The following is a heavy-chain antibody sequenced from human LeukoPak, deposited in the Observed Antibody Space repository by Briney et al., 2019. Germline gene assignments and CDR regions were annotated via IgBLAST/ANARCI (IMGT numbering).Heavy chain of an antibody. CDR1: GGSISSSNYY. CDR2: IYSRGST. Sequence: SETLSLTCIVSGGSISSSNYYWGWIRQSPGKGLEWIGSIYSRGSTYYNPSLKSRVTISVDTSKNQFSLKLSSVTAADTAVYYCARNAAGSSGWYSAYYYYYYMDVWGKGTTVTVSS. CDR3: ARNAAGSSGWYSAYYYYYYMDV. D-gene: IGHD6-19*01. J-gene: IGHJ6*03. V-gene: IGHV4-39*07.